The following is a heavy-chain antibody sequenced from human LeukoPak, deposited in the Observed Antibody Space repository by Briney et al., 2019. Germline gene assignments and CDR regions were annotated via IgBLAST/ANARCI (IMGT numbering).Heavy chain of an antibody. V-gene: IGHV1-2*02. J-gene: IGHJ4*02. CDR3: ARCLYSSSSEFDY. D-gene: IGHD6-6*01. CDR2: INPNSGGT. CDR1: GYTFTGYY. Sequence: GASVKVSCKASGYTFTGYYMHWVRQAPGQGLEWMGWINPNSGGTNYAQKIQGRVTMTRDTSISTAYMELSRLRSDDTAVFYCARCLYSSSSEFDYWGQGTLVTVSS.